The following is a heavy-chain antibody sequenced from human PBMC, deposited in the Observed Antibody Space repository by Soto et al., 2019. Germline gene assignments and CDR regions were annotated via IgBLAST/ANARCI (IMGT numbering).Heavy chain of an antibody. CDR2: IWYDGSNK. V-gene: IGHV3-33*01. D-gene: IGHD3-3*01. CDR1: GFTFSSYG. CDR3: ARVPSITIFGVVIRAFDY. J-gene: IGHJ4*02. Sequence: GGSLRLSCAASGFTFSSYGMHWVRQAPGKGLEWVAVIWYDGSNKYYADSVKGRFTISRDNSKNTLYLQMNSLRAEDTAVYYCARVPSITIFGVVIRAFDYWGQGTLVTVSS.